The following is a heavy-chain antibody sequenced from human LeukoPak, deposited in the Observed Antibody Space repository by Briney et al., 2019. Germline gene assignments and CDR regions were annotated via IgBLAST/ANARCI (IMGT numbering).Heavy chain of an antibody. CDR3: ARDLVQLWSKDF. D-gene: IGHD5-18*01. V-gene: IGHV3-48*03. J-gene: IGHJ4*02. Sequence: GGSLRLSCSASGFTFSSYEMNWVRQAPGKGLEWVSYISSSGGTIYYADSVKGRFTISRDNAKNSLYLQMNSLRAEDTAVYYCARDLVQLWSKDFWGQGTLVTVSS. CDR1: GFTFSSYE. CDR2: ISSSGGTI.